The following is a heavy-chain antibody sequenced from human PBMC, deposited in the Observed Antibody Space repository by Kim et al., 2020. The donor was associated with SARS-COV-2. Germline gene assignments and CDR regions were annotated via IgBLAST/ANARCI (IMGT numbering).Heavy chain of an antibody. J-gene: IGHJ4*02. CDR1: GFTFRSLW. CDR3: VKTSRNLDY. D-gene: IGHD1-7*01. CDR2: IKEDGAEK. Sequence: GGSLRLSCAASGFTFRSLWMSWVRQAPGKGLEWVANIKEDGAEKYYADSVKGRFTISRDNAKNSLYLQMNSLRAEDTAIYYCVKTSRNLDYWGQGTRVTV. V-gene: IGHV3-7*01.